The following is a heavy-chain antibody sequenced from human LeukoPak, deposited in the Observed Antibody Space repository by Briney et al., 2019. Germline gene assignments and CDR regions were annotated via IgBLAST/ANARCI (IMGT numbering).Heavy chain of an antibody. V-gene: IGHV3-23*01. CDR2: ISGSGGST. CDR3: AKAMYSSSWYFDY. Sequence: GGSLRLSCAASGFTFSSYAMSWVRQAPGRGLEWVSAISGSGGSTYYADSVKGRFTISRDNSKNTLYLQMNSLRAEDTAVYYCAKAMYSSSWYFDYWGQGTLVTVSS. CDR1: GFTFSSYA. J-gene: IGHJ4*02. D-gene: IGHD6-13*01.